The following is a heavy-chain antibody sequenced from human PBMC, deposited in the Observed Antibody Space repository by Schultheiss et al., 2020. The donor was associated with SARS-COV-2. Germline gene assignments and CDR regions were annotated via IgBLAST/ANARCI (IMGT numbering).Heavy chain of an antibody. Sequence: GGSLRLSCAASGFTFSSYSMNWVRQAPGKGLEWVAVIWYDGSNKYYADSVKGRFTISRDNSKNTLYLQMNSLRAEDTAVYYCARDAAGADQWYFDLWGRGTLVTVSS. CDR3: ARDAAGADQWYFDL. CDR2: IWYDGSNK. CDR1: GFTFSSYS. V-gene: IGHV3-33*01. D-gene: IGHD2-2*01. J-gene: IGHJ2*01.